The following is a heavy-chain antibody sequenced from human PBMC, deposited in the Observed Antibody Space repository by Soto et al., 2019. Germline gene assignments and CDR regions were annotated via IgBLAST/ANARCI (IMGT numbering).Heavy chain of an antibody. J-gene: IGHJ5*02. CDR1: GGTFSSYA. Sequence: SVKVSCKASGGTFSSYAISWVRQAPGQGLEWMGGIIPIFGTANYAQRFQGRVTITADESTSTAYMELSSLRSEDTAVYYCAREVPQLWLGELRWFDPWGQGTLVTVSS. V-gene: IGHV1-69*13. CDR2: IIPIFGTA. CDR3: AREVPQLWLGELRWFDP. D-gene: IGHD5-18*01.